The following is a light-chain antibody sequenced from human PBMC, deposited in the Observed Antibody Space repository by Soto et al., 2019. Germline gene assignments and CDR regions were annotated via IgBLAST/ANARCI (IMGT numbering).Light chain of an antibody. CDR2: EGS. CDR3: CSYAGSSTFVV. CDR1: SSDFGSYNL. V-gene: IGLV2-23*03. Sequence: QSALTQPASVSGSPGQSITISCTGTSSDFGSYNLVSWYQQHPGKAPKLMIYEGSKRPSGVSYRFSGSKSGNTASLTISGLQAEDEADYYCCSYAGSSTFVVFGGGTKLTVL. J-gene: IGLJ2*01.